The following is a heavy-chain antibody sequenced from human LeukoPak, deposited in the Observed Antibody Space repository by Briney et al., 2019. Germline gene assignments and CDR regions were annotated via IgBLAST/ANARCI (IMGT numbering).Heavy chain of an antibody. CDR2: INPNSGGT. D-gene: IGHD2-2*01. J-gene: IGHJ5*02. V-gene: IGHV1-2*02. CDR1: GYTFTGYY. CDR3: ARVVTGLPAAIYWDWFDP. Sequence: ASVKVSCKASGYTFTGYYMHWVRQAPGQGLEWMGWINPNSGGTNYAQKFQGRVTMTRDTSISTAYMELSRLRSDDTAVYYCARVVTGLPAAIYWDWFDPWGQGTLVTVSS.